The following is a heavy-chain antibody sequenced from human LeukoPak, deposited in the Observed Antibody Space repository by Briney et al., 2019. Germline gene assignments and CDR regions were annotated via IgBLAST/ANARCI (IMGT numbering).Heavy chain of an antibody. V-gene: IGHV5-51*01. CDR2: IYPHDSDT. CDR3: ARRGYCSGGGCHSSAFDI. D-gene: IGHD2-15*01. CDR1: GYSFTSYW. J-gene: IGHJ3*02. Sequence: GESLKISWKGSGYSFTSYWVAWVRQMPGKGLEWMGIIYPHDSDTRYSPSFQGQVTISADKSISTAYLQWSSLKASDTAMYYCARRGYCSGGGCHSSAFDIWGQGTMVTVSS.